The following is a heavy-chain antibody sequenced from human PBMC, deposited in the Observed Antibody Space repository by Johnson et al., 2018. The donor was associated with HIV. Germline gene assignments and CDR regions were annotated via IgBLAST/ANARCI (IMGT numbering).Heavy chain of an antibody. CDR2: TRKKVNSYTT. V-gene: IGHV3-72*01. D-gene: IGHD1-26*01. Sequence: VQLVESGGGLVKPGGSLRLSCTVSGFIFRDYYMSWMRQAPGKGLEWVGRTRKKVNSYTTEYAASVNGRFTVSRDDSKNSVYLQMNSLTPEDPAVYYCDRGCGSRSGSPCYDPFDIWGQGTMVTVSS. CDR3: DRGCGSRSGSPCYDPFDI. J-gene: IGHJ3*02. CDR1: GFIFRDYY.